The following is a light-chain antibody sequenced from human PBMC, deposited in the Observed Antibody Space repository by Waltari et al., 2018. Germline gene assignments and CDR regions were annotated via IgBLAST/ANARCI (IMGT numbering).Light chain of an antibody. J-gene: IGKJ2*01. Sequence: DIQMTPSPSSLSASVGDRVTIPCRASQTISRYLIWYHQKPGKAPKLLIYSASSWETGVPSRFSGSGSGTDFTLTISSLQPEDFATYYCQQSDSIPHTFGQGTKLEI. CDR3: QQSDSIPHT. CDR2: SAS. V-gene: IGKV1-39*01. CDR1: QTISRY.